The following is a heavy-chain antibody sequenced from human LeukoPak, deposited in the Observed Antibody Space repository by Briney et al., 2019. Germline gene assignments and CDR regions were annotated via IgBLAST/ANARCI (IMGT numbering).Heavy chain of an antibody. CDR3: ARALAYCGDCYTGYYFDY. CDR1: GFTFSSYS. V-gene: IGHV3-21*01. D-gene: IGHD2-21*01. CDR2: ISSSSSYI. Sequence: GGSLRLSCAASGFTFSSYSMNWVRQAPGKGLEWVSSISSSSSYIYYADSVKGRFTISRDNAKNSLYLQMNSLRAEDTAVYYCARALAYCGDCYTGYYFDYWGQGTLVTVSS. J-gene: IGHJ4*02.